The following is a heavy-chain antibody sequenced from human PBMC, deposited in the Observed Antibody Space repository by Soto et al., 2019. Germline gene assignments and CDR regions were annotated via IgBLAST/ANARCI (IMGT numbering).Heavy chain of an antibody. V-gene: IGHV1-46*01. CDR1: GYTFTSYY. D-gene: IGHD3-10*01. Sequence: QVQLVQSGAEVKKPGASVKVSCKASGYTFTSYYMHWVRQAPGQGLEWMGIINPSGGSTSYAQKFQGRVSMTRDTSTSTVYMELSSLRSEDTAVYYCARGRDFTMVRGVIYYWGQGTLVTVSS. CDR3: ARGRDFTMVRGVIYY. J-gene: IGHJ4*02. CDR2: INPSGGST.